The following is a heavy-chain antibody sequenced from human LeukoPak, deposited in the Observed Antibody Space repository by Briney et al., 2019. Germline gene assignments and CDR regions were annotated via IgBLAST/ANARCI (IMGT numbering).Heavy chain of an antibody. V-gene: IGHV1-24*01. Sequence: ASVKVSCKVSGYSLTELSMHWVRQAPGKGLEWMGGFDPEDGETIYAQKFQGRVTMTEDTSTDTAYMELSSLRSEDTAVYYCAAVKTYYYDTSGYYFPLNAFDIWGQGTMVTVSS. CDR3: AAVKTYYYDTSGYYFPLNAFDI. J-gene: IGHJ3*02. CDR1: GYSLTELS. D-gene: IGHD3-22*01. CDR2: FDPEDGET.